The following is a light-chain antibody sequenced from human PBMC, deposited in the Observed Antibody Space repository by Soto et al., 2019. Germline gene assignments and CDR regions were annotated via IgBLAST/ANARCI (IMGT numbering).Light chain of an antibody. Sequence: QSALTQPASVSGSPGQSITISCTGTSSDVGGYNYVSWYQQHPGKAPKLMIYEVSNRPSGVSNRFSGSKSGNTASLTISGLQDEDEADYYCSSYTSSSTLNYVFGTGTKLTV. CDR2: EVS. CDR3: SSYTSSSTLNYV. V-gene: IGLV2-14*01. CDR1: SSDVGGYNY. J-gene: IGLJ1*01.